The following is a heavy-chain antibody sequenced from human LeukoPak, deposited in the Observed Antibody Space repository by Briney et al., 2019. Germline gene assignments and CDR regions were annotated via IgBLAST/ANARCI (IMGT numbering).Heavy chain of an antibody. CDR2: IYYSGST. Sequence: PSETLSLTCTVSGGYISSYSWSWIRQPPGKGLEWIGYIYYSGSTNYNPSLKSRVTISVDTSKNQFSLKLTSVTAADTAMYSCAREIRSGYFYFDYWGQGTLVTVSS. J-gene: IGHJ4*02. CDR1: GGYISSYS. V-gene: IGHV4-59*12. D-gene: IGHD5-12*01. CDR3: AREIRSGYFYFDY.